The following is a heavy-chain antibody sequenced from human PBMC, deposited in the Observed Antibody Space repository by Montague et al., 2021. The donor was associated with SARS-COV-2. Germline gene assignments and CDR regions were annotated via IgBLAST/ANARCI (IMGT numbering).Heavy chain of an antibody. J-gene: IGHJ4*02. Sequence: SETLSLTCGVSGGSVMDSHWSWIRQSPGKGLEWIGDVRDSRGNIYNPTVASRVTISLDTSKAQFSLILTSVTAADTAVYYCARFFRSGTTSAFGRWGPGIMVILSS. CDR1: GGSVMDSH. CDR3: ARFFRSGTTSAFGR. CDR2: VRDSRGN. V-gene: IGHV4-59*02. D-gene: IGHD1-14*01.